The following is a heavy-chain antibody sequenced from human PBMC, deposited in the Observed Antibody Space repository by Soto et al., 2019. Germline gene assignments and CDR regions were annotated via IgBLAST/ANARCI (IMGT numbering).Heavy chain of an antibody. Sequence: EVQLVESGGGLVQPGRSLRLSCAASGFTFDDYAMHWVRQAPGKGLEWVSGISWNSGSIGYADSVKGRFTISRDNAKNSLYLQMNSLRAEDTAVYYCAKDRGSYYVPYYFDYWGQGTLVTVSS. V-gene: IGHV3-9*01. CDR2: ISWNSGSI. CDR1: GFTFDDYA. D-gene: IGHD1-26*01. CDR3: AKDRGSYYVPYYFDY. J-gene: IGHJ4*02.